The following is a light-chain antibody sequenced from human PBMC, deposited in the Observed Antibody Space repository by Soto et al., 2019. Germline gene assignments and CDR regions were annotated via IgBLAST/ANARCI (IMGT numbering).Light chain of an antibody. J-gene: IGKJ3*01. Sequence: EIVLTQSPDTLSLSPGERATLFCRASQTLSINSLAWYQQKPGQAPRLLIYAASTRDTGIPDRFNGSGSGTDFALTINRLVPEDFAVYYCQQYDGAPLTFGPGTKVDVK. V-gene: IGKV3-20*01. CDR2: AAS. CDR1: QTLSINS. CDR3: QQYDGAPLT.